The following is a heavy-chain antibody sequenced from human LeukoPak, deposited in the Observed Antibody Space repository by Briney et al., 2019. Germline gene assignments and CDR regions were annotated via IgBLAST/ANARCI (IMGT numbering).Heavy chain of an antibody. V-gene: IGHV3-23*01. CDR1: GFTFSSYA. CDR2: ITGGGST. CDR3: APPPRAWFDY. J-gene: IGHJ4*02. Sequence: GGSLRLSCAASGFTFSSYATSWVRQAPGKGLEWVSGITGGGSTYYADSVKGRFTISRDNSKNTLYLQMNSLRAEDTAVYCCAPPPRAWFDYWGQGTLVTVSS.